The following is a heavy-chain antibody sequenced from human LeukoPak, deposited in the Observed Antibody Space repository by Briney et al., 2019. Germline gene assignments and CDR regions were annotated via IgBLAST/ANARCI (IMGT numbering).Heavy chain of an antibody. Sequence: PGGSLRLSCAASGFTVSSNYMTWVRQAPGKGLEWVSVIYSGGSTYYADFVKGRFTISRDNSKNTLYLQMNSLRVEDTAVYYCVRLRGYSYGPPDYWGQGTLVTVSS. CDR3: VRLRGYSYGPPDY. J-gene: IGHJ4*02. CDR1: GFTVSSNY. D-gene: IGHD5-18*01. CDR2: IYSGGST. V-gene: IGHV3-53*01.